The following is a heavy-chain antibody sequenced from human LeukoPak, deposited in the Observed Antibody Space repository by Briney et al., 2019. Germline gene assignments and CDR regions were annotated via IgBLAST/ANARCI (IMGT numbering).Heavy chain of an antibody. V-gene: IGHV4-38-2*02. J-gene: IGHJ5*02. CDR2: IYHSGST. Sequence: PSETLSLTCTVSGYSISSGYYWGWIRQPPGKGLEWIGSIYHSGSTYYNPSLKSRVTISVDTSKNQFSLKLSSVTAADTAVYYCAIAPTYYDFWSGYPPARNWFDPWGQGTLVTVSS. CDR3: AIAPTYYDFWSGYPPARNWFDP. CDR1: GYSISSGYY. D-gene: IGHD3-3*01.